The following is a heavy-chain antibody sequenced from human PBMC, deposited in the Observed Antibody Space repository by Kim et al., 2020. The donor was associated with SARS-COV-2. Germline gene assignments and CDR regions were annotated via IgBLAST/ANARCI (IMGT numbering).Heavy chain of an antibody. CDR1: GFTFGDYA. D-gene: IGHD5-12*01. CDR3: TSILISGYNSYYFDY. V-gene: IGHV3-49*03. J-gene: IGHJ4*02. Sequence: GGSLRLSCTASGFTFGDYAMSWFRQAPGKGLEWVGFIRGKTYGGTTEYAASVKGRFTISRDDSKSIAYLQMNSLRTEDTAVYYCTSILISGYNSYYFDYWGQGTLVTVSS. CDR2: IRGKTYGGTT.